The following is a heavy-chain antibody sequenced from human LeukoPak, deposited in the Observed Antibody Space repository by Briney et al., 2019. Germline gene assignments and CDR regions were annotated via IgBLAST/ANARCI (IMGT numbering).Heavy chain of an antibody. Sequence: GGSLRLSCAASGFTFSSYEMNWVRQAPGKGLEWVSYISSSGSTIYYADSVKGRFTISRDNAKNSLYLQMNSLRAEDTAVYYCARVFKARQSSSWPHFDYWGQGTLVTVCS. CDR3: ARVFKARQSSSWPHFDY. CDR1: GFTFSSYE. CDR2: ISSSGSTI. V-gene: IGHV3-48*03. D-gene: IGHD6-13*01. J-gene: IGHJ4*02.